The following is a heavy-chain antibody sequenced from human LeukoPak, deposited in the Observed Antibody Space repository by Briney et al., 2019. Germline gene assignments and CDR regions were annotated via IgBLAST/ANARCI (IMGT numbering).Heavy chain of an antibody. CDR1: GYTFISYD. CDR2: MNPNSGNT. D-gene: IGHD6-19*01. CDR3: ARMTVSGRDNWFDP. J-gene: IGHJ5*02. Sequence: GASVKVSCKASGYTFISYDINWVRQVTGQGLEWMGWMNPNSGNTGYAQKFQGRVTITRNTSINTAYMELSSLRSEDTAVYYCARMTVSGRDNWFDPWGQGTLVTVSS. V-gene: IGHV1-8*03.